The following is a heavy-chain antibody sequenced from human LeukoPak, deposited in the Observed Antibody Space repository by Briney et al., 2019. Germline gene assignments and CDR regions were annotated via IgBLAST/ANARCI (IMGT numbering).Heavy chain of an antibody. CDR1: GGSISSYY. CDR3: ARQAGLTGYYKKFMFDA. D-gene: IGHD3-9*01. CDR2: IYYSGSN. J-gene: IGHJ5*02. V-gene: IGHV4-59*08. Sequence: SETLSLTCTVSGGSISSYYWSWIRQPPGKGLEWIGYIYYSGSNNYNPSLKSRVTISVDTYKNQFSLKLSSVTAADTAVYYCARQAGLTGYYKKFMFDAWGQETLVTVSS.